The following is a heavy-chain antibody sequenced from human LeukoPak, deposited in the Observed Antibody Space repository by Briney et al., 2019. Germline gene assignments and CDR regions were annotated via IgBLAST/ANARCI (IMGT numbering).Heavy chain of an antibody. CDR1: GFTFRRYA. Sequence: PGGSLRLSCATSGFTFRRYAMYWVRQAPGKGLEFVSAVSSDGDSTYYADSVKGRFTISRDNSKNTLFLQMGSRRPEDMAVYFCTRNCYDNMGPFAAFDIWGQGTMVTVAS. V-gene: IGHV3-64*02. CDR3: TRNCYDNMGPFAAFDI. CDR2: VSSDGDST. J-gene: IGHJ3*02. D-gene: IGHD2-2*01.